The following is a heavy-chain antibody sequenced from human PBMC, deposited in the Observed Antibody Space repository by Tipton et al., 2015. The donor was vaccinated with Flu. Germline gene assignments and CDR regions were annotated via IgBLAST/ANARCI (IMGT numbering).Heavy chain of an antibody. J-gene: IGHJ6*02. CDR3: ASATTVTTSGMDV. V-gene: IGHV4-59*02. CDR2: IYYSGST. CDR1: GFTVSSNY. Sequence: LRLSCAASGFTVSSNYMSWLRQPPGKGLEWIGYIYYSGSTNYNPSLKSRVTISVDTSKNQFSLQLNSVTAADTAVYYCASATTVTTSGMDVWGQGTTVTSSS. D-gene: IGHD4-11*01.